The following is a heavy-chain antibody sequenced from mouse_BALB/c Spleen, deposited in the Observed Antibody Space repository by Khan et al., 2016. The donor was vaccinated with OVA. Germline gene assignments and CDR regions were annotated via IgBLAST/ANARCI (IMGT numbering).Heavy chain of an antibody. CDR2: IYPGDGRT. CDR3: AISYYGSFWYFDV. D-gene: IGHD1-1*01. Sequence: QVQLQQSGLELVNPGASVKMSCKASGDTFISYYIHWVKQRPGQGLEWIGWIYPGDGRTKYNEKFKGKTTLTADKSSSQAYMLLSSLTSEDSAIYFCAISYYGSFWYFDVWGAGTTVTVSS. J-gene: IGHJ1*01. V-gene: IGHV1S56*01. CDR1: GDTFISYY.